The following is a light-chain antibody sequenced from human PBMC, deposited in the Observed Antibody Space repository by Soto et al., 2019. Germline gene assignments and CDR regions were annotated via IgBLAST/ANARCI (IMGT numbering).Light chain of an antibody. CDR2: DAS. CDR1: QSVRHSL. J-gene: IGKJ1*01. V-gene: IGKV3-20*01. Sequence: EIVLKQSPGTLSLYPGERATLSCRASQSVRHSLLAWYQQKPGQPPRLLIYDASTRATATPERFSGSGSGTDFTLTISRLEPEDFAVYYCHQYDSIVQTFGQGTKVDIK. CDR3: HQYDSIVQT.